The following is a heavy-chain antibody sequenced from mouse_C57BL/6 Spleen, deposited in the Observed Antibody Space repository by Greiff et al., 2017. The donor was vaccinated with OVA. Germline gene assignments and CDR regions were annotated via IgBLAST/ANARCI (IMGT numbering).Heavy chain of an antibody. Sequence: VQLQQPGAELVKPGASVKLSCKASGYTFTSYWMHWVKQRPGQGLEWIGMIHPNSGSTNYNEKFKSKATLTVDKSSSTAYMQLSSLTSEDSAVYYCARTHYYGSSDAMDYWGQGTSVTVSS. D-gene: IGHD1-1*01. CDR3: ARTHYYGSSDAMDY. CDR2: IHPNSGST. J-gene: IGHJ4*01. V-gene: IGHV1-64*01. CDR1: GYTFTSYW.